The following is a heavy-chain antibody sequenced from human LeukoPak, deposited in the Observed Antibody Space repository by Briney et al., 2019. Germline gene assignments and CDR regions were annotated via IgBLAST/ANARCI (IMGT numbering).Heavy chain of an antibody. CDR3: VRDFNWAFDS. CDR1: GFIFSDYS. V-gene: IGHV3-48*02. J-gene: IGHJ4*02. CDR2: IWTVNGYT. Sequence: GGSLRLSCTASGFIFSDYSMNWVRQAPGKGLEWVSYIWTVNGYTHYADSVRGRFTIARDSAKNSLNLQMSSLRDEDTAVYYCVRDFNWAFDSWGQGALVTVSS. D-gene: IGHD3-16*01.